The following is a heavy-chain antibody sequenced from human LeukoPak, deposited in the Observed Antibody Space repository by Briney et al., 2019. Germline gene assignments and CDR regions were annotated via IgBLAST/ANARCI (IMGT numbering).Heavy chain of an antibody. J-gene: IGHJ4*02. D-gene: IGHD3-3*01. V-gene: IGHV3-23*01. CDR3: ANCGDFWSGYYDY. CDR2: ISGSGGST. CDR1: GFTFSSYA. Sequence: GGSLRLSCAASGFTFSSYAMSWVRQAPGKGLEWVSGISGSGGSTYYADSVKGRFTISRDNSKNTLYLQMNSLRAEDTAVYHCANCGDFWSGYYDYWGQGTLVTVSS.